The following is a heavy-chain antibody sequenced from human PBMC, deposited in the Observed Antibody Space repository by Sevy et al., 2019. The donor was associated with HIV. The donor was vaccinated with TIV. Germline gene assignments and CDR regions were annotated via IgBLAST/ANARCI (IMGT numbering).Heavy chain of an antibody. J-gene: IGHJ4*02. CDR2: ISYDGSNK. V-gene: IGHV3-30-3*01. CDR3: AREGSVDTAMVVLFDY. CDR1: GFTFSSYA. D-gene: IGHD5-18*01. Sequence: GGSLRLSCAASGFTFSSYAMHWVRQAPGKGLEWVAVISYDGSNKYYADSVKGRFTISSDNSKNTLSLQMNSLRAEDTAVYYCAREGSVDTAMVVLFDYWGQGTLVTVSS.